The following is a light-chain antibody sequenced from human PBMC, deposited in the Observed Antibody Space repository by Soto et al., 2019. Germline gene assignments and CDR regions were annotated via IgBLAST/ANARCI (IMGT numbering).Light chain of an antibody. CDR2: HAS. CDR3: QHYNSFGT. V-gene: IGKV1-5*01. Sequence: IQLTQSPSSLSASVGDRVTITCRASQTISSWLAWYQQKPGKAPKLLIYHASSLETGVPSRFRGSGSGTEFTLTISSLQPDDFATYYCQHYNSFGTFGPGTKVDIK. J-gene: IGKJ1*01. CDR1: QTISSW.